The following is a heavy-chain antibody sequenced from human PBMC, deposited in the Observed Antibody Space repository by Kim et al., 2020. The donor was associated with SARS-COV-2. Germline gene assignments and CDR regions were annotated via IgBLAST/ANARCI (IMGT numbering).Heavy chain of an antibody. J-gene: IGHJ3*02. CDR3: ARAGGSGYYFSGAFDI. Sequence: KGRFTISRDNAKNSLYLQMNSLRAEDTAVYYCARAGGSGYYFSGAFDIWGQGTMVTVSS. D-gene: IGHD3-22*01. V-gene: IGHV3-11*01.